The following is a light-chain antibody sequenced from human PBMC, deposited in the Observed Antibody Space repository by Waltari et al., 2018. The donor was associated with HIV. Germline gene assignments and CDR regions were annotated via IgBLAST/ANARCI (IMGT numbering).Light chain of an antibody. CDR3: GVWDDSLNGQV. V-gene: IGLV1-44*01. Sequence: QSVLTQPPSASGTPGQRVTISCSGRSPNIGRNTVNGYQQHPGTAPKLLIYTNNQRPSWVPDRFSGSKSGTSASLAISGLHSDDEAHYYCGVWDDSLNGQVFGGGTKLTVL. CDR2: TNN. J-gene: IGLJ2*01. CDR1: SPNIGRNT.